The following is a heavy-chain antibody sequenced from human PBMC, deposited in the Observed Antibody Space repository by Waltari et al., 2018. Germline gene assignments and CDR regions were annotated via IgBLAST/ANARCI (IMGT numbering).Heavy chain of an antibody. CDR2: IYTSGST. CDR3: AREDTAMVTIDY. CDR1: GGSISSGSYY. J-gene: IGHJ4*02. Sequence: QVQLQESGPGLVKPSQTLSLTCTVSGGSISSGSYYWSWRRQPAGKGLEWIGRIYTSGSTNYNPSLKSRVTISVDTSKNQFSLKLSSVTAADTAVYYCAREDTAMVTIDYWGQGTLVTVSS. D-gene: IGHD5-18*01. V-gene: IGHV4-61*02.